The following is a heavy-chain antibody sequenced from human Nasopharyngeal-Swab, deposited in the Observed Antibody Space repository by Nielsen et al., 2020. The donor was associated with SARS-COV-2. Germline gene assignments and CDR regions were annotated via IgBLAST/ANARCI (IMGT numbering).Heavy chain of an antibody. Sequence: GESLKISCAASGFTFSSYAMSWVRQAPGKGLEWVSAISGSGGSTYYADSVKGRFTISRDNSKNTLYLQMNSLRADDTAVYYCAKALSANNWNYYYYGMDVWGQGTTVTVSS. CDR1: GFTFSSYA. D-gene: IGHD1-20*01. V-gene: IGHV3-23*01. CDR2: ISGSGGST. CDR3: AKALSANNWNYYYYGMDV. J-gene: IGHJ6*02.